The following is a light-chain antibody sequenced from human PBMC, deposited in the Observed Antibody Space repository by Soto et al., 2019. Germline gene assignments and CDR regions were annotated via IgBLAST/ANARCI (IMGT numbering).Light chain of an antibody. CDR1: QSISSY. J-gene: IGKJ4*01. Sequence: DIQMTQSPSSLSASVGDRVTITCRASQSISSYLNWYQQKPVKAPKLLIYAASSLQSGVPSRFSGSGSGTDFTITISSLQPEDFATYYCQQSYSTPLTFGGGTKVDNK. CDR2: AAS. V-gene: IGKV1-39*01. CDR3: QQSYSTPLT.